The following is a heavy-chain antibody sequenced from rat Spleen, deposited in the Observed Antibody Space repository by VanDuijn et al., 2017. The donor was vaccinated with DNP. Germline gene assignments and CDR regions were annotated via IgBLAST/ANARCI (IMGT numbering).Heavy chain of an antibody. J-gene: IGHJ1*01. CDR3: ARGSGTYYWYFDF. CDR1: GFTFSGYW. CDR2: ITSSGGST. Sequence: EVQLVESGGGSVQPGRSLKLSCVASGFTFSGYWMTWIRQVPGKGLEWVAAITSSGGSTYYPDSVKGRFTISRDNAKNTLYLQMNSLRSEDTATYYCARGSGTYYWYFDFWGPGTMVTVSS. V-gene: IGHV5-31*01. D-gene: IGHD5-1*01.